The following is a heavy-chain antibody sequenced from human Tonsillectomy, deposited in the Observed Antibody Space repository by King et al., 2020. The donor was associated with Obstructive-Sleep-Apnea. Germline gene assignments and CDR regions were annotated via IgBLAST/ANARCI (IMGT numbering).Heavy chain of an antibody. CDR2: ISSSSSYI. D-gene: IGHD6-19*01. CDR1: GFTFSSYS. J-gene: IGHJ4*02. V-gene: IGHV3-21*01. Sequence: VQLVESGGGLVKPGGSLRLSCAASGFTFSSYSMNWVRRAPGKGLEWVSSISSSSSYIYYADSVKGRFTISRDNAKNSLYLQMNSLRAEDTAVYYCARDAPSSGWSTTFDYWGQGTLVTVSS. CDR3: ARDAPSSGWSTTFDY.